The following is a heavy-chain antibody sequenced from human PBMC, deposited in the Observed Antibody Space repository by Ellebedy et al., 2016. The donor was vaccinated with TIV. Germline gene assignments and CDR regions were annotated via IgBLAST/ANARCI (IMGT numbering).Heavy chain of an antibody. V-gene: IGHV3-11*06. J-gene: IGHJ4*02. CDR3: ARRGGSGWFDYLDY. CDR2: ISSGSSST. Sequence: GGSLRLSCAASGFTFSNYYMSWIRQAPGKGLEWVAYISSGSSSTYYADSVKGRFTVSRDNTRNSLYLQMSSLRDEDTAVYCCARRGGSGWFDYLDYWGQGTLVAASS. CDR1: GFTFSNYY. D-gene: IGHD6-13*01.